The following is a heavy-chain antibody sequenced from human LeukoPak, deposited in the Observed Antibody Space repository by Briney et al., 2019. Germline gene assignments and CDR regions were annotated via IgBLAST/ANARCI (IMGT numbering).Heavy chain of an antibody. CDR1: GFSFSIHG. CDR3: AKDLVVSIVVVMKHDAFDI. J-gene: IGHJ3*02. D-gene: IGHD3-22*01. Sequence: GGSLTLSCAASGFSFSIHGMHWVRQAPGKGLEWVAVISYDGSNKYYADSVKGRFTISRDNSKNTLYLQMNSLRAEDTAVYYCAKDLVVSIVVVMKHDAFDIWGQGTMVTVSS. CDR2: ISYDGSNK. V-gene: IGHV3-30*18.